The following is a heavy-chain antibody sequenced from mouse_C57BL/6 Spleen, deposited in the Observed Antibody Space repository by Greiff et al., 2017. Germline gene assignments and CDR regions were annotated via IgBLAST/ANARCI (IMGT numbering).Heavy chain of an antibody. CDR1: GFSLTSYG. V-gene: IGHV2-2*01. D-gene: IGHD1-1*01. Sequence: QVQLKQSGPGLVQPTQSLSITCTVSGFSLTSYGVHWVRQSPGKGLEWLGVLWSGGSTDYNAAFISRLSISKDNSKSQVFFKMNSLQADDTAIYYCARNLLTTVVATKAMDYWGQGTSVTVSS. CDR3: ARNLLTTVVATKAMDY. CDR2: LWSGGST. J-gene: IGHJ4*01.